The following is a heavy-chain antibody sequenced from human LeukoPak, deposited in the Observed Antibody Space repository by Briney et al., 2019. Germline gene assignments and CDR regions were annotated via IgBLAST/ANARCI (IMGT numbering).Heavy chain of an antibody. CDR3: AKSIGRSSSWYGY. Sequence: GGSLRLSCAASGFTFSSYAMSWVRQAPGKGLEWVSAISGSGGSTYYADSVKGRFTISRDNSKDTLYLQMNSLRAEDTAVYYCAKSIGRSSSWYGYWGQGTLVTVSS. CDR2: ISGSGGST. V-gene: IGHV3-23*01. J-gene: IGHJ4*02. D-gene: IGHD6-13*01. CDR1: GFTFSSYA.